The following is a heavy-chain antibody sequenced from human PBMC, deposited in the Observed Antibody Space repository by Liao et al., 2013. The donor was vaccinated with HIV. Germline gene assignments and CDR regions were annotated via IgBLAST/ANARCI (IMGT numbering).Heavy chain of an antibody. D-gene: IGHD2-2*01. Sequence: QVQLRASGPGLVKPSETLSLTCSVSGGSFTTYYWSWIRHPAGKGLEWIGRIYDSGTANYNPSLRSRVTMSVDTSKNQFSLRLSSVTAADTAVYYCARGESQLMYYFDYWGQGTLVTVSS. CDR3: ARGESQLMYYFDY. V-gene: IGHV4-4*07. J-gene: IGHJ4*02. CDR2: IYDSGTA. CDR1: GGSFTTYY.